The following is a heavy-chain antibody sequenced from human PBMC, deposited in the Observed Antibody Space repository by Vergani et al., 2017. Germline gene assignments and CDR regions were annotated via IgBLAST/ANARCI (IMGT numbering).Heavy chain of an antibody. CDR2: INHSGST. J-gene: IGHJ5*02. CDR1: GGSFSGYY. V-gene: IGHV4-34*01. CDR3: ASLPQGGWFDH. D-gene: IGHD3-16*01. Sequence: QVQLQQWGAGLLKPSETLSLTCAVYGGSFSGYYWSWIRQPPGKGLEWIGEINHSGSTNYNPSLKSRVTISVDTSKNQFSLKLSSVTAADTAVYYCASLPQGGWFDHWGQGTLVTVSS.